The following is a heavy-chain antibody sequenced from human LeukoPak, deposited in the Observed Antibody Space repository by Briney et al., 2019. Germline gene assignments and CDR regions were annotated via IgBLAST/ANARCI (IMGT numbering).Heavy chain of an antibody. D-gene: IGHD6-19*01. Sequence: EASVKVSCKASGYTFTSYGISWVRQAPGQGLEWMGWISAYNGNTNYAQKLQGRVTMTTDTSTSTAYMELRSLRSDDTAVYYCARDLGSSGWYEPYYYYGMDVWGQGTTVTVSS. CDR2: ISAYNGNT. J-gene: IGHJ6*02. V-gene: IGHV1-18*01. CDR1: GYTFTSYG. CDR3: ARDLGSSGWYEPYYYYGMDV.